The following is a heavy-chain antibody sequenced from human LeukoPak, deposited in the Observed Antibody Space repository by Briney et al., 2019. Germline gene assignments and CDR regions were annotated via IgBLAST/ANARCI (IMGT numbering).Heavy chain of an antibody. D-gene: IGHD4-17*01. CDR1: GFTFSSYS. CDR2: IRSSSSTI. V-gene: IGHV3-48*01. CDR3: ARAGWATVTIPSGYFDY. J-gene: IGHJ4*02. Sequence: PGGSLRLSCAASGFTFSSYSMNWVRQAPGKGLEWVSYIRSSSSTIYYADSVKGRFTISRDNAKNSLYLQMNSLRAEDTAVYYCARAGWATVTIPSGYFDYWGQGTLVTVSS.